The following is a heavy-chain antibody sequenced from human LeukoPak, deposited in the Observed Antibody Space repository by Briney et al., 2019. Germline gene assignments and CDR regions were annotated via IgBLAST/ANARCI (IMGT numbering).Heavy chain of an antibody. CDR1: GFTFSSYA. CDR3: ARAGDSSGYYDY. Sequence: PGGSLRLSCAASGFTFSSYAMHWVRQAPGKGLEYASAISSNGGSTYYANSVKGRFTISRDNSKNTLYLQMGSLRAEDMAVYYCARAGDSSGYYDYWGQGTLVTVSS. CDR2: ISSNGGST. V-gene: IGHV3-64*01. J-gene: IGHJ4*02. D-gene: IGHD3-22*01.